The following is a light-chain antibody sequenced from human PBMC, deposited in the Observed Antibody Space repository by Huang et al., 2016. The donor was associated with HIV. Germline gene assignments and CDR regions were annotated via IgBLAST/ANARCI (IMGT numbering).Light chain of an antibody. J-gene: IGKJ2*01. CDR1: QDISNY. CDR3: QQYDNLPPDT. Sequence: DLQMTQSPSSLSASVGDRVTITCQASQDISNYLNWYQQKPGKAPKLLIYDASNLETGVAARIIGSGSATEFTFNISSLQAEDLATYYCQQYDNLPPDTFGEGTKLQI. V-gene: IGKV1-33*01. CDR2: DAS.